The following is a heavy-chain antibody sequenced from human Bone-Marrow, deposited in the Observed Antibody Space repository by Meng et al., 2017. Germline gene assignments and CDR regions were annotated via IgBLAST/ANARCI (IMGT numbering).Heavy chain of an antibody. CDR2: IYHSGST. Sequence: QVQLQESGPGLVKPSGTLSLTFAVSGGSISSSNWGSWVRQPPGKGVEWIGEIYHSGSTNCNPSLKSRVTISVDKSKNQFSLKLSSVTAADTAVYYCARIPTQWLIHRGFDYWGQGTLVTVSS. CDR3: ARIPTQWLIHRGFDY. J-gene: IGHJ4*02. CDR1: GGSISSSNW. V-gene: IGHV4-4*02. D-gene: IGHD6-19*01.